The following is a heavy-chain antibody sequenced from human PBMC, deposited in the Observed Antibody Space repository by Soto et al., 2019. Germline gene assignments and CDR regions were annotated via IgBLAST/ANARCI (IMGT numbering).Heavy chain of an antibody. CDR1: GITFSRYA. D-gene: IGHD3-10*01. Sequence: PGGSLRLSCAASGITFSRYAMSWVRQAPGKGLEWVSGISGNGGSTYYADSVKGRFTISRDNSKNTLNLQMNSLRAEDTAVYYCAKRGMFRGPIFNPFSTIPDEIYYMDVWGKGTTVTVSS. CDR2: ISGNGGST. CDR3: AKRGMFRGPIFNPFSTIPDEIYYMDV. J-gene: IGHJ6*03. V-gene: IGHV3-23*01.